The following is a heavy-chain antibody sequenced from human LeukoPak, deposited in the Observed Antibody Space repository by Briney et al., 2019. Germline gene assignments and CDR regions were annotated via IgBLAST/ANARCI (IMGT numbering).Heavy chain of an antibody. Sequence: GRSLRLSCAASGFTFSSYGMHWVRQAPGKGLEWVAVIWYDGSNKYYADSVKGRFTISRDNSKNTLYLQMNSLRAEDTAVYYCARADSSGSSLLDYWGQGTLVTVSS. CDR2: IWYDGSNK. D-gene: IGHD3-22*01. V-gene: IGHV3-33*01. CDR3: ARADSSGSSLLDY. CDR1: GFTFSSYG. J-gene: IGHJ4*02.